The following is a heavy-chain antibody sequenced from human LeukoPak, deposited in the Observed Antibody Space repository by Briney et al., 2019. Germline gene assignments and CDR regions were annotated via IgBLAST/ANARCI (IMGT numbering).Heavy chain of an antibody. V-gene: IGHV4-39*01. Sequence: PSETLSLTCTVSGDSVSSSSYYWGWIRQPPGKGLEWIGSIYYSGTTYFNPSLKPRVTISVDTSKNQFSLKLTSVSAADTAVYYCASLKKTTTGTNWFDHWGQGTLVAVSS. CDR1: GDSVSSSSYY. CDR2: IYYSGTT. D-gene: IGHD1-1*01. CDR3: ASLKKTTTGTNWFDH. J-gene: IGHJ5*02.